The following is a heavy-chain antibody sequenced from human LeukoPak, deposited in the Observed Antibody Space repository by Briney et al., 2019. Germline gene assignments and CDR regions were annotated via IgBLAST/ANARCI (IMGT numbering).Heavy chain of an antibody. V-gene: IGHV3-23*01. CDR2: ISWNSGST. Sequence: GGSLRLSCAASGFTFDDYAMHWVRQAPGKGLEWVSGISWNSGSTYYADSVKGRSTISRDNTKNTLSLQMNSLRAEDTAVYYCAKDRNWLRPYCFDYWGQGTLVTVSS. J-gene: IGHJ4*02. CDR3: AKDRNWLRPYCFDY. CDR1: GFTFDDYA. D-gene: IGHD5-12*01.